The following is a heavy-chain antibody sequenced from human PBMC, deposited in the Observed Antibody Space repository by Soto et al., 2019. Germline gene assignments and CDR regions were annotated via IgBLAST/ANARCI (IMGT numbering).Heavy chain of an antibody. CDR3: ARVHCGGDCPPGEWFYYYGMDV. CDR2: INPRGGDP. V-gene: IGHV1-46*01. Sequence: QGQLVQSGAEMKTPGASVEVSCKASGYRFVDYYIHWVRQAPGQGLEWMGIINPRGGDPRYAQKFQGRVTMTMDTSTSTVYMDLTSLTSEDTAVYYCARVHCGGDCPPGEWFYYYGMDVWGQGTTVTVSS. CDR1: GYRFVDYY. J-gene: IGHJ6*02. D-gene: IGHD2-21*01.